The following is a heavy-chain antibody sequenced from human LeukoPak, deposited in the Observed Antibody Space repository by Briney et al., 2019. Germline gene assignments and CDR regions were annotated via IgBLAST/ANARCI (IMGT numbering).Heavy chain of an antibody. CDR1: EYTFTGYY. V-gene: IGHV1-2*06. D-gene: IGHD2-2*01. CDR2: INPNSGGT. Sequence: ASVKVSCKASEYTFTGYYMQWVRQAPGQGLEWMGRINPNSGGTNYAQQLQGRVTMTRDTSISTAYMELSRLRSDDTAVYYCARGPPLKYCSNTNCKPTFDPWGQGTLVTVSS. CDR3: ARGPPLKYCSNTNCKPTFDP. J-gene: IGHJ5*02.